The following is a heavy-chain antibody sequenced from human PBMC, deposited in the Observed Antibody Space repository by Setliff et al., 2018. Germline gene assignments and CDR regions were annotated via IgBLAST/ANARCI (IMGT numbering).Heavy chain of an antibody. Sequence: SETLSLTCTVSGDSISSRPFYWGWFRQPAGKELEWIGQIYTSWSTIYNPSLKSRVTILLDTSKSQFSLTLTSVTAADTAVYYCARMTGFQYVDVWGKGTTVTVSS. CDR3: ARMTGFQYVDV. D-gene: IGHD3-16*01. CDR2: IYTSWST. V-gene: IGHV4-61*09. CDR1: GDSISSRPFY. J-gene: IGHJ6*04.